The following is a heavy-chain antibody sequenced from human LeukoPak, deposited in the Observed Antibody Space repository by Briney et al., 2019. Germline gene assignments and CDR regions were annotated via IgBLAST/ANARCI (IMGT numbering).Heavy chain of an antibody. V-gene: IGHV4-59*08. CDR3: ARGGNAFDI. CDR2: IYYSGST. D-gene: IGHD1-26*01. Sequence: PSETLSLTCTVSGGSISSYYWSWIRQPPGKGLEWIGYIYYSGSTNYNPSLKSRVTTSVDTSKNQFSLKLKSVTAADTAVYYCARGGNAFDIWGQGTMVTVSS. CDR1: GGSISSYY. J-gene: IGHJ3*02.